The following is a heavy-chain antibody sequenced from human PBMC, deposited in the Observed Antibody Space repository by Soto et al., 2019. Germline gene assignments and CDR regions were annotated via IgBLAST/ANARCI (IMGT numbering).Heavy chain of an antibody. Sequence: EVQLLESGGGLVQPGGSLRLSCAASGFPLSTYGMSWVRQAPGKGLEWVSSITGTGGDTSYADSVKGRFTSSRDNSNNMLYLQMNSLRVEDTAVYYCARIRGYWYGLDVWGQGTTITVSS. CDR3: ARIRGYWYGLDV. J-gene: IGHJ6*02. V-gene: IGHV3-23*01. CDR1: GFPLSTYG. CDR2: ITGTGGDT.